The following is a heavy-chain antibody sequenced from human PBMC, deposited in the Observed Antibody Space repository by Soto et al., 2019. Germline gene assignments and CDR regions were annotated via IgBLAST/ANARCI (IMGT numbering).Heavy chain of an antibody. CDR1: GGSLSSSAYS. D-gene: IGHD3-22*01. J-gene: IGHJ3*02. V-gene: IGHV4-30-2*01. Sequence: SETLSLTCAVSGGSLSSSAYSWSWIRQPPGKGLEWIGFIYQSGSTYYNPSLKSRVTMSLDRPKNQFSLKLSSVTAADTAVYYCARELLFYDSDGFSWDDAFDIWGQGTVVTVSS. CDR2: IYQSGST. CDR3: ARELLFYDSDGFSWDDAFDI.